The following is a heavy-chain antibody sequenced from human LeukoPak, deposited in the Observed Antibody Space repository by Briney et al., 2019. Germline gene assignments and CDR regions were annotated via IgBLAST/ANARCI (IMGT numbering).Heavy chain of an antibody. V-gene: IGHV5-10-1*01. CDR3: ATSGIVGATILY. CDR2: IDPSDSYA. CDR1: GYSFTSYW. Sequence: GESLLISCKGSGYSFTSYWISWVRQMPGKGLEWMGRIDPSDSYANYSPSFQGHVTISADKSISTAYLQWSSLKASDTAMYYCATSGIVGATILYWGQGTPGTVSS. J-gene: IGHJ4*02. D-gene: IGHD1-26*01.